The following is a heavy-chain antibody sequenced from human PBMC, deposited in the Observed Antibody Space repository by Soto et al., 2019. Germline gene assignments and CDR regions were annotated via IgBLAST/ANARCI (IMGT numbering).Heavy chain of an antibody. V-gene: IGHV4-59*08. J-gene: IGHJ2*01. CDR2: MSNSGST. CDR3: VRHATDHRGNAEDWYFDL. CDR1: GASISSYY. Sequence: QVQLQESGPGLVRPSETLSLTCTVSGASISSYYWTWVQQPPGKGLEWIGYMSNSGSTNYNPSFKSRVTMSVDTSKNQFSLKLSSVTDADTAVYYCVRHATDHRGNAEDWYFDLWGPGTLVTVSS. D-gene: IGHD2-15*01.